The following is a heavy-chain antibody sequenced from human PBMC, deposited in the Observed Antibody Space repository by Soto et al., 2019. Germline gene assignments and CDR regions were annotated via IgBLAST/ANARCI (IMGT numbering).Heavy chain of an antibody. CDR2: IYYSGST. D-gene: IGHD5-12*01. CDR1: GGSISSSSYY. J-gene: IGHJ2*01. Sequence: QLQLQESGPGLVKPSETLSLTCTVSGGSISSSSYYWGWIRQPPGKGLEWIGSIYYSGSTYYNPSLKSRVTISVDTSKNQFSLKLSSVTAADTAVYYCARRSEMATMKAYWYFDLWGRGTLVTVSS. V-gene: IGHV4-39*01. CDR3: ARRSEMATMKAYWYFDL.